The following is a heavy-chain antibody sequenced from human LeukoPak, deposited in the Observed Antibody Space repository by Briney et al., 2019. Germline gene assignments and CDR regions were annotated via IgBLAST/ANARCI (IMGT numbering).Heavy chain of an antibody. D-gene: IGHD3-10*01. CDR2: IWYDGSKK. Sequence: GGSLRLSCATSGFTFSSYGMYWVRRAPGKGLEWVALIWYDGSKKYYADSVKGRFTISRDKSKNTLYLQMNSLTAEDTAVYYCARDVGNYDSGTSYFDYWGQGTLVTVSS. V-gene: IGHV3-33*07. J-gene: IGHJ4*02. CDR1: GFTFSSYG. CDR3: ARDVGNYDSGTSYFDY.